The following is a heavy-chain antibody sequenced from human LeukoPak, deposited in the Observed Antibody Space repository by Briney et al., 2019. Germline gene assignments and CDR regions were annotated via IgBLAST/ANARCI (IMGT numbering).Heavy chain of an antibody. D-gene: IGHD2-2*01. Sequence: ASVKVSCKVSGYTLTELSMHWVRQAPGKGLEWMGGFDPEYGETIYAQKFQGRVTMTEDTSTDTAYMELSSLRSEDTAVYYCATQGRELYCSSTSCSSTLFFDYWGQRTLVTVSS. CDR1: GYTLTELS. V-gene: IGHV1-24*01. CDR3: ATQGRELYCSSTSCSSTLFFDY. CDR2: FDPEYGET. J-gene: IGHJ4*02.